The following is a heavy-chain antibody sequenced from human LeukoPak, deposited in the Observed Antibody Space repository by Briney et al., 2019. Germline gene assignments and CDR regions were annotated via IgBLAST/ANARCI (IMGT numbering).Heavy chain of an antibody. J-gene: IGHJ5*02. CDR3: HGWFDP. CDR1: GFTFSNYA. Sequence: GGSLRLSCAASGFTFSNYAMRWVRQAPGKGLEWVSGISGSGDSTYYADSVKGRFTISRDNSKNTLYLHMNSLRAEDTAVYYCHGWFDPWGQGTLVTVSS. CDR2: ISGSGDST. V-gene: IGHV3-23*01.